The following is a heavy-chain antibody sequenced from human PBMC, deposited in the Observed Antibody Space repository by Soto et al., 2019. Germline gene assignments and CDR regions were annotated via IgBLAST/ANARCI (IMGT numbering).Heavy chain of an antibody. J-gene: IGHJ4*02. CDR3: AKDPFYGDSIY. CDR2: ISGSGGST. D-gene: IGHD4-17*01. Sequence: GGSLRLSCAASGFTFSSYAMSWVRQAPGKGLEWVSAISGSGGSTYYADSVKGRFTISRDNSKNTLYLQMNSLRAEDTAGYYCAKDPFYGDSIYWGQGTLVTVSS. CDR1: GFTFSSYA. V-gene: IGHV3-23*01.